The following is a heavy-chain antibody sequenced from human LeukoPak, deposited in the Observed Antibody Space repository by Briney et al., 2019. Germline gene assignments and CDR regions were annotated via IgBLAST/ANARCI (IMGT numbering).Heavy chain of an antibody. V-gene: IGHV3-66*01. Sequence: GGSLRLSCAASGFTVSSHYMSRVRQAPGKGLEWVSVIYSGGSTYYADSVKGRFTISRDNSKNTLYLQMNSLRAEDTAVYYCARDDHSNFRFEYWGQGTLVTVSS. CDR3: ARDDHSNFRFEY. CDR2: IYSGGST. CDR1: GFTVSSHY. J-gene: IGHJ4*02. D-gene: IGHD4-11*01.